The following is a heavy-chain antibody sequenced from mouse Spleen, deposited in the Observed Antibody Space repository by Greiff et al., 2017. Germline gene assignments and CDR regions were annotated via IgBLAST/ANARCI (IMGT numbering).Heavy chain of an antibody. D-gene: IGHD2-10*02. V-gene: IGHV5-17*02. CDR2: ISSGSSTI. CDR3: ATYGGYFDV. J-gene: IGHJ1*01. CDR1: GFTFSSFG. Sequence: EVQGVESGGGLVQPGGSRKLSCAASGFTFSSFGMHWVRQAPEKGLEWVAYISSGSSTIYCADTVKGRFTISRDNPKNTLFLQMTSLRSEDTAMYYCATYGGYFDVWGAGTTVTVSS.